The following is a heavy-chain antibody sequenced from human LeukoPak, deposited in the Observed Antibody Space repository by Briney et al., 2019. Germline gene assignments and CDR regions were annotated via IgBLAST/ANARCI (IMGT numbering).Heavy chain of an antibody. D-gene: IGHD2-2*01. CDR3: ARWSAAMGRYYFDY. CDR2: IYYSGST. CDR1: GGSISSYY. Sequence: PSETLSLTCTVSGGSISSYYWSWIRQPPGKGLEWIGYIYYSGSTNYNPSLKSRVTVSVDTSKNQFSLKLSSVTAADTAVYYCARWSAAMGRYYFDYWGQGTLVTVSS. V-gene: IGHV4-59*08. J-gene: IGHJ4*02.